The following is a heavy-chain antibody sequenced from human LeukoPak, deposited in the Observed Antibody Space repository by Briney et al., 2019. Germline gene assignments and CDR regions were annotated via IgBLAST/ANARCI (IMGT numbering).Heavy chain of an antibody. D-gene: IGHD1-1*01. CDR1: GYTFTSYD. V-gene: IGHV1-18*01. Sequence: GASVKVSCKASGYTFTSYDISWVRQAPGQGLEWMGWISTYNDHTNYAQKFQGRVTITADESTSTAYMELSSLRSEDTAVYYCARGEMASWNGAFDIWGQGTLVTVSS. J-gene: IGHJ4*02. CDR2: ISTYNDHT. CDR3: ARGEMASWNGAFDI.